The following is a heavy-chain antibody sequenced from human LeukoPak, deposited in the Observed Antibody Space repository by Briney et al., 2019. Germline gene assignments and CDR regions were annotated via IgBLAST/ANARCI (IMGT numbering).Heavy chain of an antibody. CDR3: ARIPGIAAAGTEYGMDV. V-gene: IGHV3-7*03. J-gene: IGHJ6*02. CDR1: GFTFSSYW. D-gene: IGHD6-13*01. Sequence: PGGSLRLSCAASGFTFSSYWMSWVRQAPGKGLEWVANIKQDGSEKYYVDSVKGRFTISRDNAKNSLYLQMNSLRAEDTAVYYCARIPGIAAAGTEYGMDVWGQGTTVTVSS. CDR2: IKQDGSEK.